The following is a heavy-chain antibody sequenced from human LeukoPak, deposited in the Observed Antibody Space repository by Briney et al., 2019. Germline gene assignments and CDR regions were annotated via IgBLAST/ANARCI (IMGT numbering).Heavy chain of an antibody. CDR3: AKSSVVAAARDY. CDR2: ISWNSGSI. V-gene: IGHV3-9*01. J-gene: IGHJ4*02. CDR1: GFTFDDYA. Sequence: GRSLRLSCAASGFTFDDYAMHWVRQAPGKGLEWVSGISWNSGSIGYADSVKGRFTISRDNAKNSLYLQMNSLRAEDTAVYYCAKSSVVAAARDYWGQGTLVTVSS. D-gene: IGHD2-15*01.